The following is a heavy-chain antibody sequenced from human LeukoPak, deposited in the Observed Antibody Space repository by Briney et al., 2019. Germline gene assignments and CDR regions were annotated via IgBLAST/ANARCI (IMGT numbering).Heavy chain of an antibody. CDR3: ARGRGSGGYYYYYYSMDV. V-gene: IGHV1-8*03. CDR2: MNPNSGNT. J-gene: IGHJ6*03. Sequence: ASVKVSCKASGYTFTSYDINWVRQATGQGLEWMGWMNPNSGNTGYAQKFQGRVTITRNTSISTAYMELSSLRSEDTAVYYCARGRGSGGYYYYYYSMDVWGKGTPVTVSS. D-gene: IGHD3-10*01. CDR1: GYTFTSYD.